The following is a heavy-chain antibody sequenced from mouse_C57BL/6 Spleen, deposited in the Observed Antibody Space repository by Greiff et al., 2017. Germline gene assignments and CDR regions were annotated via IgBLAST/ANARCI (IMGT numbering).Heavy chain of an antibody. V-gene: IGHV1-52*01. Sequence: QVQLQQPGAELVRPGSSVKLSCKASGYTFTSYWMHWVKQSPIQGLEWIGNIDPSDSETHYNQKFKDKATLTVDKSSSTAYMQLSSLTSEDSAVYYCARERGNPFGDWGQGTTLTVSS. D-gene: IGHD2-1*01. CDR2: IDPSDSET. CDR1: GYTFTSYW. CDR3: ARERGNPFGD. J-gene: IGHJ2*01.